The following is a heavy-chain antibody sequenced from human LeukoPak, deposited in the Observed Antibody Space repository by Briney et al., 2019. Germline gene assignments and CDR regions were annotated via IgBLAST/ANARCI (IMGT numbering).Heavy chain of an antibody. Sequence: SETLSLTCTVSGGSISSDYWSWMRQPAGKGLEWIGRIYSSGSTTYNPSLKSRVTMSVDTSKNQFSLKLSSVTAADTAVYYCARPNGGDYSPLYYFDYWGQGILVTVSS. J-gene: IGHJ4*02. D-gene: IGHD3-16*01. V-gene: IGHV4-4*07. CDR3: ARPNGGDYSPLYYFDY. CDR2: IYSSGST. CDR1: GGSISSDY.